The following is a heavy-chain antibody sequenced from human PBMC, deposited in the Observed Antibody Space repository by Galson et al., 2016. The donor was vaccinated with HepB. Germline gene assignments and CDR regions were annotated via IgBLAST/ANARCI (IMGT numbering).Heavy chain of an antibody. V-gene: IGHV6-1*01. CDR1: GDSVSSKTVA. CDR3: VRAATTLRSGWKTLAPRFYYSGMDV. Sequence: CAISGDSVSSKTVAWNWIRQSPSRGLEWLGGTYSRSRWHTDYAPSMKSRITISSDTSKNQFFQQLNSVTPEDTAVYYCVRAATTLRSGWKTLAPRFYYSGMDVWGQGTTVTVSS. D-gene: IGHD6-19*01. CDR2: TYSRSRWHT. J-gene: IGHJ6*02.